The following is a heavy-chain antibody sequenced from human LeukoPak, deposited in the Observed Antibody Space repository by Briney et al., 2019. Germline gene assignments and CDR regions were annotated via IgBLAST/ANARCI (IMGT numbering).Heavy chain of an antibody. Sequence: SETLSLTCTVSGGSISSSSYSWGWIRQPPGKGLEWIGSIYYSGSTYYNPSLKSRVTISVDTSKNQFSLKLSSVTAADTAVYYCASLDGAVAGTNYWGQGTLVAVSS. CDR3: ASLDGAVAGTNY. D-gene: IGHD6-19*01. V-gene: IGHV4-39*01. CDR2: IYYSGST. J-gene: IGHJ4*02. CDR1: GGSISSSSYS.